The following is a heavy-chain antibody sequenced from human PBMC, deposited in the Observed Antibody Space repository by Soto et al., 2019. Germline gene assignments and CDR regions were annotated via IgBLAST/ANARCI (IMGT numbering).Heavy chain of an antibody. J-gene: IGHJ6*03. D-gene: IGHD2-2*01. Sequence: PGESLKISCKGSGYSFTSYWIGWVRQMPGKGLEWMGIIYPGDSDTRYSPSFQGQVTISADKSISTAYLQWSSLKASDTAMYYCARHLVSRRSSSTSYDYYYYYMDVWGKGTTVTVSS. CDR3: ARHLVSRRSSSTSYDYYYYYMDV. CDR1: GYSFTSYW. CDR2: IYPGDSDT. V-gene: IGHV5-51*01.